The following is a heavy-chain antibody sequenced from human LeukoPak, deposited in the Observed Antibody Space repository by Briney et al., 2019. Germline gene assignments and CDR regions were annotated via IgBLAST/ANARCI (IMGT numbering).Heavy chain of an antibody. Sequence: SETLSLTCAVYGGSFSGYYWSWIRQPPGKGLEWIGGINHSGSTNYNPSLKSRVTMSVDTSKNQFSLKVSSVTAADTAVYYCARDGGDGWFDPWGQGTLVTVS. V-gene: IGHV4-34*01. J-gene: IGHJ5*01. CDR2: INHSGST. D-gene: IGHD2-21*02. CDR3: ARDGGDGWFDP. CDR1: GGSFSGYY.